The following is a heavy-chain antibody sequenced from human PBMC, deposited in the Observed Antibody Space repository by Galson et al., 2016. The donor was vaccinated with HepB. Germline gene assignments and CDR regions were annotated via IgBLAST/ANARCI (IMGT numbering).Heavy chain of an antibody. CDR1: GGPISGYH. D-gene: IGHD5-12*01. CDR2: IYNSGST. J-gene: IGHJ4*02. Sequence: ETLSLTCTVSGGPISGYHWSWIRQPAGKGLEWIGLIYNSGSTYYNPSLKSRLTISLDASKNQFSLRLSSVTAADTAVYYCARGAFGYGSGYWGQGTLVTVSS. CDR3: ARGAFGYGSGY. V-gene: IGHV4-4*07.